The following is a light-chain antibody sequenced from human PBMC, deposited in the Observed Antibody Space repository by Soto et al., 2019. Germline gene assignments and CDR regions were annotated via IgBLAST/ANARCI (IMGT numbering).Light chain of an antibody. CDR2: TVT. V-gene: IGLV2-11*01. CDR3: CSYAGSSSYV. J-gene: IGLJ1*01. CDR1: SSDIVGYNY. Sequence: QSVLTQPRSVSGSPGQSVTISCTGTSSDIVGYNYVSWYQQHPGKAPKLMIYTVTKRPSGVPDRFSGSKSDNTASLTISGLQADDEADYYCCSYAGSSSYVFGTGTKVTVL.